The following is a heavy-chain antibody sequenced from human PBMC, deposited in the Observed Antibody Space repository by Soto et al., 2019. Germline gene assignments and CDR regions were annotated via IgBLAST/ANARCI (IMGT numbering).Heavy chain of an antibody. J-gene: IGHJ4*02. CDR2: IYYSGST. D-gene: IGHD5-18*01. CDR1: GGSISSGGYY. V-gene: IGHV4-31*03. Sequence: SETLSLTCTVSGGSISSGGYYWSWIRQHPGKGLEWIGYIYYSGSTYYNPSLKSRVTISVDTSKNQFSLKLSSVTAADTAVYYCARDPGTAMVPYYFDYWGQGTLVTVSS. CDR3: ARDPGTAMVPYYFDY.